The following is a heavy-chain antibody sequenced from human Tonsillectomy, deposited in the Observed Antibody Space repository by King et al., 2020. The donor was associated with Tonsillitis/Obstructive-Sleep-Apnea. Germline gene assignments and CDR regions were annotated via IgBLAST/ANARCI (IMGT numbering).Heavy chain of an antibody. V-gene: IGHV4-59*08. J-gene: IGHJ3*02. CDR3: ARGDDAFDI. D-gene: IGHD3-16*01. CDR2: IYYNGST. CDR1: DGSISSYY. Sequence: QLQESGPGLVKPSETLSLTCTVSDGSISSYYWSWIRQPPGKGLEWIGYIYYNGSTKYNPSLKSRVTISIDTSKNQFSLKLSSVTAADTAVYYCARGDDAFDIWGRGTMVTVSS.